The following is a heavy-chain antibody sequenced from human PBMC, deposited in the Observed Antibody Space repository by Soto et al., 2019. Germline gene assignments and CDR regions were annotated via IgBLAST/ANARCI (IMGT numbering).Heavy chain of an antibody. Sequence: PSETLCLTCTVSGFSISSSSYYWVWIRQPPGKGLEWIGSIYYSGSTYYNPSLKSRVTISVDTSKNQFSLKLSSVTAADTAVYYCAKLRFGFYYYGMDVWGQGTTVTVSS. CDR2: IYYSGST. CDR3: AKLRFGFYYYGMDV. J-gene: IGHJ6*02. V-gene: IGHV4-39*01. D-gene: IGHD3-10*01. CDR1: GFSISSSSYY.